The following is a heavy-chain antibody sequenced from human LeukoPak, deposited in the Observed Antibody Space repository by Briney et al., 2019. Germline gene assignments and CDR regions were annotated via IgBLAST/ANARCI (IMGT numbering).Heavy chain of an antibody. J-gene: IGHJ6*02. CDR3: ARDDSGNYFYYTMDV. Sequence: ASVKVSCKTSGYTFTGYYMHWVRQAHGQGLEWMGWINPNSGGTNYAQKFQGRVTMTRDTSISTAYMVLSSLRSDDTAVYYCARDDSGNYFYYTMDVWGQGTTVTVSS. D-gene: IGHD1-26*01. CDR2: INPNSGGT. CDR1: GYTFTGYY. V-gene: IGHV1-2*02.